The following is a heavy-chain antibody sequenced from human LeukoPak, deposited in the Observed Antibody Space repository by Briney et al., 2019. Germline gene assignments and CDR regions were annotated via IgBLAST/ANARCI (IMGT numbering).Heavy chain of an antibody. CDR2: IYYSGST. V-gene: IGHV4-59*08. CDR1: GGSFSGYY. Sequence: SETLSLTCAVYGGSFSGYYWSWIRQPPGKGLEWIGYIYYSGSTIYNPSLKSRVTISVDTSKNQFSLKLSSVTAADTAVYYCARTPPTVIYYYGMDVWGQGTTVTVSS. CDR3: ARTPPTVIYYYGMDV. D-gene: IGHD4-17*01. J-gene: IGHJ6*02.